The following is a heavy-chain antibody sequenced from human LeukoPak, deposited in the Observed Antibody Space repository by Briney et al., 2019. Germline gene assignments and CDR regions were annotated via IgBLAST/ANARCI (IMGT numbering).Heavy chain of an antibody. CDR1: GFTFSSYA. J-gene: IGHJ4*02. D-gene: IGHD1-26*01. Sequence: GGSLRLSCAASGFTFSSYAMSWVRQAPGKGLEWVSAISGSGGSTYYADSVKGRFTISGDDSKNTLYLQMNSLRAEDTAVYYCAKEESGSYYAPFDYWGQGTLVTVSS. V-gene: IGHV3-23*01. CDR2: ISGSGGST. CDR3: AKEESGSYYAPFDY.